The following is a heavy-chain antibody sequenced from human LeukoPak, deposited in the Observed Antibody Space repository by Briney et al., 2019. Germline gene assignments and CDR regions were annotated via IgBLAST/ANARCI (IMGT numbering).Heavy chain of an antibody. J-gene: IGHJ4*02. V-gene: IGHV3-48*03. Sequence: GGSLRLSCAASGFTFSSYAMSWVRQAPGRGLEWVSYISSSGSTIYYADSVKGRFTISRDNAKNSLYLQMNSLRAEDTAVYYCARDRSGYSYVDYWGQGTLVTVSS. CDR1: GFTFSSYA. CDR3: ARDRSGYSYVDY. CDR2: ISSSGSTI. D-gene: IGHD5-18*01.